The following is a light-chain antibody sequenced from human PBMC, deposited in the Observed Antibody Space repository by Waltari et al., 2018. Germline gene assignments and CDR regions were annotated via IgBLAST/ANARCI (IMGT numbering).Light chain of an antibody. CDR1: QGISTW. V-gene: IGKV1-12*01. CDR2: AAS. J-gene: IGKJ4*01. Sequence: DIQMTQSPSSVSASVGDRVTITCRTSQGISTWLAWYQQKPVKAPKLLVYAASTLQSGVPSSFSGSVSVTYFALTFSCLQPEDFATYDCQQANSFPLTFGGGTKVEIK. CDR3: QQANSFPLT.